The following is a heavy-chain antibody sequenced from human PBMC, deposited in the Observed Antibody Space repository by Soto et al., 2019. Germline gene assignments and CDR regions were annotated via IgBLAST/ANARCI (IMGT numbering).Heavy chain of an antibody. D-gene: IGHD6-13*01. J-gene: IGHJ4*02. CDR3: ARAAMGGSSWPFDY. CDR1: GGSISSSNW. V-gene: IGHV4-4*02. Sequence: QVQLQESGPGLVKPSGTLSLTCAVSGGSISSSNWWSWVRQPPGKVLEWIGEIYHSGSTNYNPSLKSRVTISVDKSKSQSALKLSSVTAAATAVHYCARAAMGGSSWPFDYWGQGTLVTVSS. CDR2: IYHSGST.